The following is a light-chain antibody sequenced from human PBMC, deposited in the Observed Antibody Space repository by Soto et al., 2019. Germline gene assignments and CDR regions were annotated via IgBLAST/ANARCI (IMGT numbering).Light chain of an antibody. V-gene: IGKV3-15*01. J-gene: IGKJ2*01. CDR3: QQYSTWPPRYT. CDR1: QRVSSY. CDR2: RAS. Sequence: EIVRTQAPAALSVPPGGRATLSCRASQRVSSYLAWYQQRPGQPPRLLIYRASTRATGIPARFSGSGSGTEFSRTFSSLQSEDFAVYYCQQYSTWPPRYTFGQGTKLEI.